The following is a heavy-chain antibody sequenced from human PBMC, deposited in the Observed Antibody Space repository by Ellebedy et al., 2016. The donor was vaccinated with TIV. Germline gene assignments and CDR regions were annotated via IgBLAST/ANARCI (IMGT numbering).Heavy chain of an antibody. V-gene: IGHV4-4*07. D-gene: IGHD1-26*01. CDR2: IYTSGNT. J-gene: IGHJ4*02. CDR3: ARGGSFANF. Sequence: MPSETLSLTCNVSGASLSSAYWSWIRQSAGKGLEWIGRIYTSGNTNYNPSLKSRVTMSVDTSKNHFSLKLTSVTAAYTARYYCARGGSFANFWGQGILVTVSS. CDR1: GASLSSAY.